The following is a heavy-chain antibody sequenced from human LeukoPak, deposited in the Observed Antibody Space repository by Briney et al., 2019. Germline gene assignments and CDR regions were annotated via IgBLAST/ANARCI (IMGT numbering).Heavy chain of an antibody. Sequence: PGGSLRLSCAASGFSFSDCYMSWIRQSPGKGLEWVSFISGSGSTIYYADSVKGRFTISRDNAKNSLYLQMNSQRAEDTALYYCARDIPYSSGWYGDYWGQGSLVTVSS. D-gene: IGHD6-19*01. CDR2: ISGSGSTI. CDR1: GFSFSDCY. V-gene: IGHV3-11*04. CDR3: ARDIPYSSGWYGDY. J-gene: IGHJ4*02.